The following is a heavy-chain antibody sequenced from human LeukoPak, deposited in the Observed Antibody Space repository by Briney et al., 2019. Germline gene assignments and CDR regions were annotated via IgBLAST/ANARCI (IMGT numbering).Heavy chain of an antibody. D-gene: IGHD3-22*01. CDR3: ARDPDYDSSGSIDY. J-gene: IGHJ4*02. CDR1: GFTFSNYA. V-gene: IGHV3-30-3*01. CDR2: ISYDRNNK. Sequence: GGSLRLSCAASGFTFSNYAMHWVRQAPGKGLEWVAVISYDRNNKYYADSVKGRFTISRDNSKNTLYLQMDSLRAEDTAVYYCARDPDYDSSGSIDYWGQGTLVTVSS.